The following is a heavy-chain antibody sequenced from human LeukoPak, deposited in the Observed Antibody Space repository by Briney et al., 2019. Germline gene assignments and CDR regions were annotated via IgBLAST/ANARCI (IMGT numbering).Heavy chain of an antibody. D-gene: IGHD3-16*01. Sequence: GASVKVSCKTSGGSFSNYAITWVRQAPGQGLEWMGGIIPMRDITNYAQNFQDRVTITADKSTTTVYMEVNSLISEDMAVYFCARGPYDGTYYDSWGQGTLVTVSS. V-gene: IGHV1-69*10. CDR3: ARGPYDGTYYDS. CDR1: GGSFSNYA. J-gene: IGHJ4*02. CDR2: IIPMRDIT.